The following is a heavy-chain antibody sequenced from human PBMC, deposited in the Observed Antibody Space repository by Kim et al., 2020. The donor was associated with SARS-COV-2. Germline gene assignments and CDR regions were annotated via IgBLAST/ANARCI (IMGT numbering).Heavy chain of an antibody. J-gene: IGHJ4*02. CDR3: ARGPGAYYDSFVYGY. Sequence: SETLSLTCAVYGGSFSGYYWSWIRQPPGKGLEWIGEINHSGSTNYNPSLKSRVTISVDTSKNQFSLKLSSVTAADTAVYYCARGPGAYYDSFVYGYWGQGTLVTVSS. D-gene: IGHD3-22*01. V-gene: IGHV4-34*01. CDR2: INHSGST. CDR1: GGSFSGYY.